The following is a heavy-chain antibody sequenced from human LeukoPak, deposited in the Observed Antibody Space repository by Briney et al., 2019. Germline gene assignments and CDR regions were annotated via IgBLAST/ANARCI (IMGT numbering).Heavy chain of an antibody. D-gene: IGHD2/OR15-2a*01. V-gene: IGHV3-33*01. Sequence: GGSLRLSCAASGFTFSNYGMHRVRQAPGKGLEWVALIWYDGSNKYYTDSVKGRLTISRDNSKDTLFLQMNGLRAEDTAVYYCAREGPRGNSQFDYWGQGTLVTVSS. CDR2: IWYDGSNK. J-gene: IGHJ4*02. CDR3: AREGPRGNSQFDY. CDR1: GFTFSNYG.